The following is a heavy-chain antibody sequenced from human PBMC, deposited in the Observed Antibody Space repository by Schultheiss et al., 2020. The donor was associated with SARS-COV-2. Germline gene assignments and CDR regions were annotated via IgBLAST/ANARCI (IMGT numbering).Heavy chain of an antibody. V-gene: IGHV1-2*02. D-gene: IGHD3-22*01. CDR1: GYTFTGYY. CDR2: INPNSGGT. CDR3: ARDGGYYDSSGYGDTIGRGY. J-gene: IGHJ4*02. Sequence: ASVKVSCKASGYTFTGYYMHWVRQAPGQGLEWMGWINPNSGGTNYAQKFQGRVTMTRDTSISTAYMELSRLRSDDTAVYYCARDGGYYDSSGYGDTIGRGYWGQGTLVTVSS.